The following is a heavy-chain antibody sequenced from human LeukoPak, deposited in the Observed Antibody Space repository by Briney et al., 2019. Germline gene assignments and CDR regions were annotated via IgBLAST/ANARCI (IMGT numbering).Heavy chain of an antibody. CDR2: IYYSGST. J-gene: IGHJ4*02. CDR3: ASSHDYGVFDY. Sequence: PSETLSLTCTVSGGSINSGTDYWGWIRQPPGKGLEWIGYIYYSGSTYYNPSLKSRVTISVDTSKNQSSLKLSSVTAADTAVYYCASSHDYGVFDYWGQGTLVTVSS. D-gene: IGHD4-17*01. CDR1: GGSINSGTDY. V-gene: IGHV4-31*03.